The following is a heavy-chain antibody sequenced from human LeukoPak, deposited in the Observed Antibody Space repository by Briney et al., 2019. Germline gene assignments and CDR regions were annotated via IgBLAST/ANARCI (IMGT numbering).Heavy chain of an antibody. Sequence: WASVRVSCKASGYTFTSYDINWVRQATGQGLEWMGWMNPNSGNTGYAQKFQGRVTMTRNTSISTAYMELSSLRSEDTAVYYCARGGSGWYGNNWFDPWGQGTLVTVSS. CDR1: GYTFTSYD. D-gene: IGHD6-19*01. V-gene: IGHV1-8*01. CDR2: MNPNSGNT. J-gene: IGHJ5*02. CDR3: ARGGSGWYGNNWFDP.